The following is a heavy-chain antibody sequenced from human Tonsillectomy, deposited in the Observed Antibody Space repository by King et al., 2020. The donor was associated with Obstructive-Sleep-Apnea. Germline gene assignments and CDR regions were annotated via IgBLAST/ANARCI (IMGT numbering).Heavy chain of an antibody. V-gene: IGHV4-59*08. J-gene: IGHJ6*02. Sequence: VQLQESGPGLVKPSETLSLTCTVSGYSISSYYWSWIRQPPGKCLEWIWYIYYSGSTKYNPSLKSRVTISVDTSKNPFSLKRSSVTAADTAVYYCARNTEHYYYYGMDVWGQGTTVTVSS. CDR1: GYSISSYY. CDR2: IYYSGST. CDR3: ARNTEHYYYYGMDV. D-gene: IGHD1-26*01.